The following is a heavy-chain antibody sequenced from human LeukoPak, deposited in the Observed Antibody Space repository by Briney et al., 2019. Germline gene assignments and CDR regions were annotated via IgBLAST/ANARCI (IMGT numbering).Heavy chain of an antibody. CDR3: ATDPGGFDY. CDR1: GFTFSSYA. V-gene: IGHV3-30-3*01. CDR2: ISYDGSNK. J-gene: IGHJ4*02. Sequence: GSLRLSCAASGFTFSSYAMHWVRQAPGKGLEWVAVISYDGSNKYYADSVKGRFTISRDNSKNTLYLQMNSLRAEDTAVYYCATDPGGFDYWGQGTLVTVSS. D-gene: IGHD3-16*01.